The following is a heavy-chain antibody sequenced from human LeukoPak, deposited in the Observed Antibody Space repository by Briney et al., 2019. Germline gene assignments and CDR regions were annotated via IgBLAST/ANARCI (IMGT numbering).Heavy chain of an antibody. CDR2: VSYDGNNK. Sequence: PGGSLRLSCAASGFTFSSYAMSWVRQAPGKGLEWVAVVSYDGNNKYYADSVNGRFTISRDNSKNTLYLQMNSLRAEDTAVYYCARAPSGSYSRFDPWGQGTLVTVSS. CDR3: ARAPSGSYSRFDP. J-gene: IGHJ5*02. CDR1: GFTFSSYA. D-gene: IGHD1-26*01. V-gene: IGHV3-30*03.